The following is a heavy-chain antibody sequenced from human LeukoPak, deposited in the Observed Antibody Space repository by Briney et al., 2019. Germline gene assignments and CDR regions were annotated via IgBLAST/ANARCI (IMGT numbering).Heavy chain of an antibody. V-gene: IGHV3-7*01. CDR1: GFTLSCYW. D-gene: IGHD5-18*01. CDR2: IKQDGREK. Sequence: GGSLRLSCAASGFTLSCYWMSWVRQAPGKGLEWVAKIKQDGREKHYVASVKGRFTISRDKYKNTLYLQRNSLRQVDMALYYCEGVDAAMPDSFDIWGQGTTVTVSS. CDR3: EGVDAAMPDSFDI. J-gene: IGHJ3*02.